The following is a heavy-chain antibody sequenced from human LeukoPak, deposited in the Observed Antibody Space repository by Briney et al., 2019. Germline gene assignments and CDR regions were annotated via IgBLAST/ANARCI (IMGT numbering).Heavy chain of an antibody. CDR2: ISASGDVI. Sequence: GGSLRLSCAASGFPFSSYGMSWIRQGPVRGLEWVSSISASGDVIFLVDSVKGRFIVSRDNSQNTLSLQMNSLRVEDTAIYYCVGSGNSANWGQGTLVTVSS. J-gene: IGHJ4*02. V-gene: IGHV3-23*01. CDR3: VGSGNSAN. D-gene: IGHD4-23*01. CDR1: GFPFSSYG.